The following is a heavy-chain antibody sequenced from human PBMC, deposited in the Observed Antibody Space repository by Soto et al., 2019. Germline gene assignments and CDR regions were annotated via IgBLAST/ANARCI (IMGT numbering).Heavy chain of an antibody. J-gene: IGHJ5*02. CDR3: ARARASGYDYPEWFDH. D-gene: IGHD5-12*01. CDR1: GGSISSSNW. V-gene: IGHV4-30-4*01. Sequence: PXETLSLSCAVAGGSISSSNWWSWIRQPPVKGLEWIGYIYYSGSTYYNPSLKSRVTISVDTSKNQFSLKLSSVTAADTAVYYCARARASGYDYPEWFDHWGQGPLVTVSS. CDR2: IYYSGST.